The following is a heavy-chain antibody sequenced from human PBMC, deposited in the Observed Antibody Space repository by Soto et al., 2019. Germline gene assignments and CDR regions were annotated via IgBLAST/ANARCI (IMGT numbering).Heavy chain of an antibody. CDR1: GLTFSNYG. Sequence: GGSLRLSCTASGLTFSNYGMHWVRQAPGKGLEWVAVIWYDGSNKYYADSVKGRFTISRDNSKNTLYLQMNSLRAEDTAIYYCAREVAVAAYLDFRGQGTLVPVSS. D-gene: IGHD6-19*01. CDR2: IWYDGSNK. CDR3: AREVAVAAYLDF. J-gene: IGHJ4*02. V-gene: IGHV3-33*01.